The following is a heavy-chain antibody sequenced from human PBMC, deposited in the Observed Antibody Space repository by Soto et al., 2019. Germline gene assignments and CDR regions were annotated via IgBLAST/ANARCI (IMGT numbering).Heavy chain of an antibody. Sequence: PSETPCLTCPVSGGYIRNYDGGWIRPPPGKGLEWIGYIYYTGSTNYNPSLKSRVTISVDTSKNQFSLKLSSVTAADTAVYYCARASGCSGGSCAFDPWGQGTLVTVSS. V-gene: IGHV4-59*01. J-gene: IGHJ5*02. CDR3: ARASGCSGGSCAFDP. D-gene: IGHD2-15*01. CDR2: IYYTGST. CDR1: GGYIRNYD.